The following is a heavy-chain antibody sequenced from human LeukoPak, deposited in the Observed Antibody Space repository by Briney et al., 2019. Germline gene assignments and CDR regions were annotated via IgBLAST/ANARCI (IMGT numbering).Heavy chain of an antibody. CDR1: GGSISGYY. Sequence: PSETLSLTCTVSGGSISGYYWSWIRQPPGKGLEWIGYIYYSGSTNYNPSLKSRVTISVDTSKNQFSLKLSSVTAADTAVYYCARGGWYGRYFDYWGQGTLVTVSS. J-gene: IGHJ4*02. CDR2: IYYSGST. CDR3: ARGGWYGRYFDY. D-gene: IGHD6-19*01. V-gene: IGHV4-59*08.